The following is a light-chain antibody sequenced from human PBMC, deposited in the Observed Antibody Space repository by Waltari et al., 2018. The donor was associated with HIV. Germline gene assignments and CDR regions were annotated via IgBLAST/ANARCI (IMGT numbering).Light chain of an antibody. CDR2: DDR. V-gene: IGLV3-21*02. J-gene: IGLJ2*01. Sequence: SYVLTQPPSVSVAPGQTARITCGGNNIAATKSVHWYRLNPGQAPVVVSYDDRDRPSGIPDRFSGSSSGDTATLTISRAEAGDEADYYCQVWDGRGDPVIFGGGTKLAVV. CDR1: NIAATKS. CDR3: QVWDGRGDPVI.